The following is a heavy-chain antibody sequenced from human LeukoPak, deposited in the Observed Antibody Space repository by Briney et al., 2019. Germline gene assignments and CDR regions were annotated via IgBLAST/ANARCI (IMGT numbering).Heavy chain of an antibody. V-gene: IGHV1-8*01. Sequence: GASVTVSCKASGYTFTSYDINWVRQAAGQGLEWMGWMNPNSGNTGYAQKFQGRVTMTRNTSISTAYMELSSLRSEDTAVYYCARERGMVRGVKRYNWFDPWGQGTLVIASS. CDR1: GYTFTSYD. D-gene: IGHD3-10*01. J-gene: IGHJ5*02. CDR2: MNPNSGNT. CDR3: ARERGMVRGVKRYNWFDP.